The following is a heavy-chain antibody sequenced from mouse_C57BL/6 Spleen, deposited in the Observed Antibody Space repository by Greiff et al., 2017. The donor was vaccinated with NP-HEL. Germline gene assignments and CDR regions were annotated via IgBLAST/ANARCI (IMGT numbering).Heavy chain of an antibody. Sequence: EVQLQQSGPVLVKPGASVKMSCKASGYTFTDYYMNWVKQSHGKSLEWIGVINPYNGGTSYNQKFKGKATLTVDKSSSTAYMELNSLTSEDSAVYYCASWYWYFDVWGTGTTVTVSS. J-gene: IGHJ1*03. CDR2: INPYNGGT. V-gene: IGHV1-19*01. CDR3: ASWYWYFDV. CDR1: GYTFTDYY.